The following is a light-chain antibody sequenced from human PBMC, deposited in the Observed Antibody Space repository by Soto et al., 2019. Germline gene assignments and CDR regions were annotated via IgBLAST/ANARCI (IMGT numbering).Light chain of an antibody. Sequence: EMVVTQSPATLSVSPGERATLSCRASQDVSSNLARYQQKPGQAPRLLIYGASTRATGIPARFSGSGSGTEFTLTISSLQSEDFAVYYCQQYNNWPRTFGQGTKV. J-gene: IGKJ1*01. V-gene: IGKV3-15*01. CDR2: GAS. CDR1: QDVSSN. CDR3: QQYNNWPRT.